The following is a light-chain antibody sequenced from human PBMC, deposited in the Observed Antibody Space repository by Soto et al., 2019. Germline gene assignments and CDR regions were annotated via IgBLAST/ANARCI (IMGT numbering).Light chain of an antibody. CDR1: QSLLHSNGYNY. CDR3: MQALQAPLT. CDR2: LGS. J-gene: IGKJ1*01. Sequence: DIVVTQSPLSLPVTPGEPASISCRSSQSLLHSNGYNYLDWYLQKPGQPPQLLIYLGSNRASGVPDRFSGSGSGTDFTLKISRVEAEDVGLYYCMQALQAPLTFGQGTKVDI. V-gene: IGKV2-28*01.